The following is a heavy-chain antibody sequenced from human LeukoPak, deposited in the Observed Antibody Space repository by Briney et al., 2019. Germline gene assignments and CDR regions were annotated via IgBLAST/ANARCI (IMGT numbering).Heavy chain of an antibody. CDR3: ARDSGEYYFDY. V-gene: IGHV1-3*01. Sequence: ASVKVSCKASGYTFTSYAMHWVRQAPGQRLEWMGWINAGSGNTKYSQNFQGRATTSRDTSASTAYMELSSLTSEDTAVYYCARDSGEYYFDYWGQGTLVTVSS. J-gene: IGHJ4*02. D-gene: IGHD2-15*01. CDR2: INAGSGNT. CDR1: GYTFTSYA.